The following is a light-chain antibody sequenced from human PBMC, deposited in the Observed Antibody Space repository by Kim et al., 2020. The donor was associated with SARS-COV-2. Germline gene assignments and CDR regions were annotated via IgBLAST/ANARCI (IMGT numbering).Light chain of an antibody. CDR3: GTWDDSLTAVV. Sequence: QSVLTQPASASGPPGQRVTISCSGINSNIGTNAVNWYHQLPGAAPKLLIFTDNKRLSGVPDRFSGSKSGASASLAISELQTEDEAIYYCGTWDDSLTAVVFGGGTKLTV. V-gene: IGLV1-44*01. CDR2: TDN. CDR1: NSNIGTNA. J-gene: IGLJ2*01.